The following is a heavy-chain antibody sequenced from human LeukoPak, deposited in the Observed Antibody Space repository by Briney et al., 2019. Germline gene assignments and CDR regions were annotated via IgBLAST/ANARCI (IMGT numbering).Heavy chain of an antibody. CDR3: ATRLESMVVTPVGIP. J-gene: IGHJ5*02. V-gene: IGHV1-69-2*01. D-gene: IGHD4-23*01. CDR2: VDPEDGET. Sequence: ASVKVSCRVSGYTFTDYYMHWVQQAPGKGLEWMGLVDPEDGETIYAEKFQGRVTITADTSTDTAYMELSSLRSEDTAVYYCATRLESMVVTPVGIPWGQGTLVTVSS. CDR1: GYTFTDYY.